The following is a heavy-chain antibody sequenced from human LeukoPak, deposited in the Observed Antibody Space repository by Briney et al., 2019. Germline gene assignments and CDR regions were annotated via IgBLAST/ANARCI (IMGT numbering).Heavy chain of an antibody. CDR3: ATSSGWYTYYFDY. CDR2: ISGSGGST. D-gene: IGHD6-19*01. J-gene: IGHJ4*02. V-gene: IGHV3-23*01. CDR1: GFTFSDYY. Sequence: PGGSLRLSCAASGFTFSDYYMIWIRQAPGKGLEWVSAISGSGGSTYYADSVKGRFTISRDNSKNTLYLQMNSLRAEDTAVYYCATSSGWYTYYFDYWGQGTLVTVSS.